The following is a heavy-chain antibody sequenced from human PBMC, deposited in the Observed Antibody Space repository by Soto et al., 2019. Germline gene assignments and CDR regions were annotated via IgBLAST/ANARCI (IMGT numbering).Heavy chain of an antibody. CDR3: ATGYCSGGCCCSLFDY. CDR2: INPNSGGT. V-gene: IGHV1-2*04. CDR1: GYTFSDYY. Sequence: QVQLVQSGAEVKKPGASVKVSCKASGYTFSDYYMYWVRQAPGQGLEWMGWINPNSGGTNYAQKFQGWVTMTRDTSISTAYMELSRLRSDDTAVYYCATGYCSGGCCCSLFDYWGQGTLVTVSS. D-gene: IGHD2-15*01. J-gene: IGHJ4*02.